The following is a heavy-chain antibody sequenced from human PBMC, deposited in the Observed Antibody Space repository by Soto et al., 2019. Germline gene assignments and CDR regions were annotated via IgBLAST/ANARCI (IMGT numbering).Heavy chain of an antibody. J-gene: IGHJ5*02. V-gene: IGHV3-11*05. Sequence: QVQLVESGGGLVKPGGSLRLSCAASGFTFFGDYYMSWIRQSPGKGLEWVSYISSSGSYTNYADSVKGRFLISRDNAKNSLFLQMNSLRAEDTAVYFCARGGGTYINGASFDPWGQGTLVTVSS. CDR2: ISSSGSYT. CDR1: GFTFFGDYY. CDR3: ARGGGTYINGASFDP. D-gene: IGHD3-16*01.